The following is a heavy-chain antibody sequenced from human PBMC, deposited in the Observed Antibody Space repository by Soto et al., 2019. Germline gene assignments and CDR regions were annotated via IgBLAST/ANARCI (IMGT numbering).Heavy chain of an antibody. CDR2: TSGGGGTT. CDR1: GFSFSNYA. J-gene: IGHJ6*02. Sequence: EVQLLESGGGLVQPGGSLRLSCAASGFSFSNYAMSWVRQAPGKGLEWVSATSGGGGTTNYADSVKGRFTISRDNSKNTLYLQMNSLRVEDTAVYFCAQGGGYIPNSGMDVWGQGTTVTVSS. V-gene: IGHV3-23*01. D-gene: IGHD3-22*01. CDR3: AQGGGYIPNSGMDV.